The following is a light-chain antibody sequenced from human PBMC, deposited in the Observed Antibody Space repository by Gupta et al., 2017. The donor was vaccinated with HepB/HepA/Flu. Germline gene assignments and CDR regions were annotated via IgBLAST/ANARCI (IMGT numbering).Light chain of an antibody. Sequence: EIVLTQPPGTLSLSPAERATLSCRASQSVSRSNLAWYQQKPGQAPRLLIYGASSRATGIPDKFSGSESGTDFTLTISRLEPEDFAVYYCQQDCSSPLTFGQGTKVDIK. V-gene: IGKV3-20*01. CDR1: QSVSRSN. CDR3: QQDCSSPLT. CDR2: GAS. J-gene: IGKJ1*01.